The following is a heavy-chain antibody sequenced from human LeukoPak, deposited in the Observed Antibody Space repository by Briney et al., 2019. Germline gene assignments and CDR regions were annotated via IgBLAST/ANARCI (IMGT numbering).Heavy chain of an antibody. Sequence: PGWSLRLSCAASGFTFSDYYMSWVRQAPGKGLEWVSYISSSSSYTNYADSVKGRFTISRDNAKNSLYLQMNSLRAEDTAVYYCARENDYGVLGRRGVFDYWGQGTLVTVSS. CDR1: GFTFSDYY. V-gene: IGHV3-11*06. CDR3: ARENDYGVLGRRGVFDY. J-gene: IGHJ4*02. D-gene: IGHD4-17*01. CDR2: ISSSSSYT.